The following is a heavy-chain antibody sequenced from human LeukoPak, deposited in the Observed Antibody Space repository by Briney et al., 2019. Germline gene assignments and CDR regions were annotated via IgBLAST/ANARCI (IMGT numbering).Heavy chain of an antibody. CDR3: ARSSSGWYYVY. CDR1: GYSISSGYY. J-gene: IGHJ4*02. D-gene: IGHD6-19*01. V-gene: IGHV4-38-2*01. Sequence: SETLSLTCAVSGYSISSGYYWGWIRQPPGKGLAWIGSIYHSLSTYYNPTLKSRFTISVATYKNQFSLKLSSVTAADTAVYYCARSSSGWYYVYWGQGTLVTVSS. CDR2: IYHSLST.